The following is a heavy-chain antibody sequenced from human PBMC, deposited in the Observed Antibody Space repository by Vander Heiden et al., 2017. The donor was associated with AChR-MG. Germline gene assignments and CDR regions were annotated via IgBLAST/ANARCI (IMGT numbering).Heavy chain of an antibody. CDR1: GFTFSSYS. J-gene: IGHJ3*02. V-gene: IGHV3-21*01. CDR2: ISSSSSYI. Sequence: EVQLVESGGGLVKPGGSLRLSCAASGFTFSSYSMNWVRQAPGKGLEWGSSISSSSSYIYYADSVKGRFTISRDNAKNSLYLQMNSLRAEDTAVYYCARDRDDIVVVVADAFDIWGQGTMVTVSS. D-gene: IGHD2-15*01. CDR3: ARDRDDIVVVVADAFDI.